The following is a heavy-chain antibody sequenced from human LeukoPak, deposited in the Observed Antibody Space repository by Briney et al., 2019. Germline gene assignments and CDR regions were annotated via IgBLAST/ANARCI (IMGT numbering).Heavy chain of an antibody. Sequence: SETLSLTCTVSGGSISTYYWNWIRQPPGKGLEWIGSISYSGSTNYNPSLESRVTISVDTSKNQISLKLSSVTAADTTVYYCARAPERWYSYGSYTYYYMDVWGKGTTVTVSS. D-gene: IGHD5-18*01. CDR3: ARAPERWYSYGSYTYYYMDV. CDR1: GGSISTYY. J-gene: IGHJ6*03. V-gene: IGHV4-59*01. CDR2: ISYSGST.